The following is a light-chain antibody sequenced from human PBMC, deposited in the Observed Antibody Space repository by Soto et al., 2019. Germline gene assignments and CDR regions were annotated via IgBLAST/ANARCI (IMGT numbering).Light chain of an antibody. Sequence: DSVLTQSPGTLSLSPGERATPSCRASQSVSNNYLAWYQQKPGQAPRLLIYGASNRATGIPARFSGSGSGTDFTLTISSLEPEDFAVYYCQQRLNWQVTFGQGTRLE. CDR3: QQRLNWQVT. J-gene: IGKJ5*01. CDR1: QSVSNNY. CDR2: GAS. V-gene: IGKV3D-11*02.